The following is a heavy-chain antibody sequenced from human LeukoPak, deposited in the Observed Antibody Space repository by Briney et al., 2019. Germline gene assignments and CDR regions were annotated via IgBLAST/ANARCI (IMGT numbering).Heavy chain of an antibody. Sequence: ASVKVSCKASGYTFTRYYMHWVRQAPGHGLEWMGIINPSGGSTSYAQKLQGRVTMTKNMSTRTVYMELSGLSSEDTALYYCARSGMRGYNYVLVLSGFWFDPWGQGTLVTVSS. CDR1: GYTFTRYY. D-gene: IGHD5-24*01. CDR3: ARSGMRGYNYVLVLSGFWFDP. J-gene: IGHJ5*02. CDR2: INPSGGST. V-gene: IGHV1-46*01.